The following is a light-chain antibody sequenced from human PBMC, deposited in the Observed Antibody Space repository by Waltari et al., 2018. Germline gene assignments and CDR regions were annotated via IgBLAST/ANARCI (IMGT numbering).Light chain of an antibody. CDR3: QQYYTTPPYT. Sequence: DIVMTQSPDSLAVSLGERATINCKSIQHLLYSSNNKNYLAWYQQKPGQPPKLLIYWASTRELGVPDRFSGSGSETEFTLTINSLQAEDVAVYYCQQYYTTPPYTFGQGTKLEIK. CDR1: QHLLYSSNNKNY. V-gene: IGKV4-1*01. CDR2: WAS. J-gene: IGKJ2*01.